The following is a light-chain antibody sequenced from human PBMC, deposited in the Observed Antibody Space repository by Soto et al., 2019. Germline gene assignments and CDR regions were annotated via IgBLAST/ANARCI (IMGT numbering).Light chain of an antibody. V-gene: IGKV3-11*01. CDR1: QSVSSF. J-gene: IGKJ1*01. CDR3: QKRSNWPQT. CDR2: DAS. Sequence: IVLTQSPDTLSLSPGERAPLACRAMQSVSSFSACYQQKPGQAPRLLIYDASNSATGPPARFSGSGSGTDFTLTISILEPEDFAVYYRQKRSNWPQTFGQGTKVDIK.